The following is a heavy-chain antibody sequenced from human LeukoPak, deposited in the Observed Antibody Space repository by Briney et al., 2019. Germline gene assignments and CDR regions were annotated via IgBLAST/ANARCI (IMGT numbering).Heavy chain of an antibody. Sequence: GGSLRLSCAASGFPFSSHPMSWVRQAPGQGLEWVSAITSGSGSNVYYTDSLKGRFTISRDNSKNTLYLHMNSLRAEDTAVYYCARHGSWSFDYWGQGTLLTVSA. V-gene: IGHV3-23*01. CDR3: ARHGSWSFDY. J-gene: IGHJ4*02. D-gene: IGHD6-13*01. CDR1: GFPFSSHP. CDR2: ITSGSGSNV.